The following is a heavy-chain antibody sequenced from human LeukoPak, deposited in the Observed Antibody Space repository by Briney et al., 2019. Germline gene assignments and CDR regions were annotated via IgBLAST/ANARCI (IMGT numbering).Heavy chain of an antibody. Sequence: SETPSLTCTVSGGSISSYYWSWIRQPPGEGLEWIGYIYYSGSTNYNPSLKSRVTISMDTSNYQFYLKLSSVTAADTAVYYCAIVKHYYDSSGYSPFDYWGEGTLVTVSS. J-gene: IGHJ4*02. CDR1: GGSISSYY. CDR3: AIVKHYYDSSGYSPFDY. D-gene: IGHD3-22*01. CDR2: IYYSGST. V-gene: IGHV4-59*01.